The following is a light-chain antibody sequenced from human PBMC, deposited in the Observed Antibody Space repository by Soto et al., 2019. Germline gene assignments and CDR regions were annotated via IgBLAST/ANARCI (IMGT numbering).Light chain of an antibody. CDR1: QTVSNNY. CDR3: QQYNNWPT. V-gene: IGKV3-15*01. J-gene: IGKJ1*01. Sequence: DIVLTQSPGTLSLSPGERATLSCMASQTVSNNYLAWYQQKPGQAPRLLIYGASTRATGIPARFSGSGSGTEFTLTISSLQSEDFALYYCQQYNNWPTCGQGTKGDIK. CDR2: GAS.